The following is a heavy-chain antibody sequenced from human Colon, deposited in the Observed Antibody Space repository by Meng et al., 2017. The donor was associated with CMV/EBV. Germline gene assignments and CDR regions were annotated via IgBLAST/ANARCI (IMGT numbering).Heavy chain of an antibody. CDR2: IEYNGGYS. J-gene: IGHJ4*02. CDR3: AKFATVTTPADY. CDR1: GFIFSSYA. V-gene: IGHV3-30*02. Sequence: GESLKISCAASGFIFSSYAMHWVRQAPGKGLEWVAFIEYNGGYSYYIDSVKGRFTISRDNSKKTLYLQMNNLSADDTAVYYCAKFATVTTPADYWGQGTLVTVSS. D-gene: IGHD4-17*01.